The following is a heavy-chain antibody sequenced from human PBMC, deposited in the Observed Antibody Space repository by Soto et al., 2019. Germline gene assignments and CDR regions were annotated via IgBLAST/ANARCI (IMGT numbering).Heavy chain of an antibody. CDR3: ARYHGYCSSTSCYKYYYYMDV. CDR1: GGTFSSYT. J-gene: IGHJ6*03. Sequence: SVKVSCKASGGTFSSYTISWVRQAPGQGLEWMGRIIPILGIANYAQKFQGRVTITADKSTSTAYMELSSLRSEDTAVYYCARYHGYCSSTSCYKYYYYMDVWGKGTTVTVSS. D-gene: IGHD2-2*02. CDR2: IIPILGIA. V-gene: IGHV1-69*02.